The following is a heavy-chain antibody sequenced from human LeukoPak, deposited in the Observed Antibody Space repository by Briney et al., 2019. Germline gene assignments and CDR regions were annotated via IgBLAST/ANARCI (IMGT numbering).Heavy chain of an antibody. CDR1: GFTFTTYG. CDR2: ISDSGGST. Sequence: PGGSLRLSCAASGFTFTTYGMSWVRQAPGKGLEWVSVISDSGGSTYYADSVKGRFTISRDNSKNTLYLQMNSLGADDTAVYYCAKLSGSSCYSPGSYWGQGTLATVSS. V-gene: IGHV3-23*01. CDR3: AKLSGSSCYSPGSY. D-gene: IGHD2-15*01. J-gene: IGHJ4*02.